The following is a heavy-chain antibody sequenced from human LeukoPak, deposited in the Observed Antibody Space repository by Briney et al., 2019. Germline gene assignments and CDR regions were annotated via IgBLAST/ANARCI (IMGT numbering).Heavy chain of an antibody. Sequence: ASVKVSCKASGYTFTSYGISWVRQAPGQGLEWMGWISAYNGNTNYAQKLQGRVTMTTDTSTSTAYMELRSLRSDDTAVYYCARDRQGYDFWSGYYTVDWFDPWGQGTLVTVSS. V-gene: IGHV1-18*01. J-gene: IGHJ5*02. CDR2: ISAYNGNT. CDR1: GYTFTSYG. D-gene: IGHD3-3*01. CDR3: ARDRQGYDFWSGYYTVDWFDP.